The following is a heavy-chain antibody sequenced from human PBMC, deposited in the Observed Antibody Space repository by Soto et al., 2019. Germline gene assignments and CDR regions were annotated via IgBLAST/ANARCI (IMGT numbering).Heavy chain of an antibody. D-gene: IGHD1-7*01. CDR1: GYSISSGYY. Sequence: LSLTCAVSGYSISSGYYWGWIRQPPGKGLEWIGSIYHSGSTYYNPSLKSRVTISVDTSKNQFSLKLSSVTAADTAVYYCARDSGNYGNYYYYGMDVWGQGTTVTVSS. V-gene: IGHV4-38-2*02. CDR2: IYHSGST. CDR3: ARDSGNYGNYYYYGMDV. J-gene: IGHJ6*02.